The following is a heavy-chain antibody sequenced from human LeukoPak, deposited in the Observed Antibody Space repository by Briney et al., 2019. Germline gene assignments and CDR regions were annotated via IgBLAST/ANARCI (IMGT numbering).Heavy chain of an antibody. V-gene: IGHV4-34*01. CDR3: ARAVAGPGDV. CDR2: INHSGST. D-gene: IGHD6-19*01. Sequence: PSETLSLTCSVSGGSTQSTIYYWSWIRQPPGKGLEWIGEINHSGSTNYNPSLKSRVTISVDTSKNQFSLKLSSVTAADTAVYYCARAVAGPGDVWGKGTTVTVSS. J-gene: IGHJ6*04. CDR1: GGSTQSTIYY.